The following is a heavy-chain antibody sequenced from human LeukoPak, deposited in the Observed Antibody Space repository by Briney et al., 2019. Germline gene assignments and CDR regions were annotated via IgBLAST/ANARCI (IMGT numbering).Heavy chain of an antibody. CDR3: ARGLYCSGGSCRYSRGSRRWFDP. CDR2: MNPNSGNT. D-gene: IGHD2-15*01. J-gene: IGHJ5*02. V-gene: IGHV1-8*03. Sequence: ASVKVSCKASGYTFTSYDINWVRQATGQGLERMGWMNPNSGNTGYAQKFQGRVTITRNTSISTAYMELSSLRSEDTAVYYCARGLYCSGGSCRYSRGSRRWFDPWGQGTLVTVSS. CDR1: GYTFTSYD.